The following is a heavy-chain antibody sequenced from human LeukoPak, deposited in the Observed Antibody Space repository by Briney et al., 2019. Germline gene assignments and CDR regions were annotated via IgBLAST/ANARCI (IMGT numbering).Heavy chain of an antibody. J-gene: IGHJ3*02. Sequence: GRSLRLSCAASGFTFSSYAMSWVRQAPGKGLEWVSAISGSGGSTCYADSVKGRFTISRDNSKNTLYLQMNSLRAEDTAVYYCAKNLGYMNAFDIWGQGTMVTVSS. CDR3: AKNLGYMNAFDI. D-gene: IGHD2-2*02. CDR1: GFTFSSYA. CDR2: ISGSGGST. V-gene: IGHV3-23*01.